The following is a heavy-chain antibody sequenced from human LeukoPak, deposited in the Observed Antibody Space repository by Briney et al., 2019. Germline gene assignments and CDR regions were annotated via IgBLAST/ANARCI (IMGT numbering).Heavy chain of an antibody. V-gene: IGHV3-30-3*01. CDR3: ARDPDYATQVGYFDY. J-gene: IGHJ4*02. CDR1: GFTFSRYA. D-gene: IGHD4-17*01. CDR2: ISYDGSNK. Sequence: GGSLRLSCAAPGFTFSRYALHWVRQTPGKGLEWVAIISYDGSNKYYAVSVKGRFTISRDNSKNTLYLQMNSLRAEDTAVYYCARDPDYATQVGYFDYWGQGTLVTVSS.